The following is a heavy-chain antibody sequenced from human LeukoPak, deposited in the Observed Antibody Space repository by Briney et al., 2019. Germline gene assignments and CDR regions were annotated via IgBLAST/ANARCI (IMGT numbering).Heavy chain of an antibody. CDR3: TRDTFGARDS. Sequence: GGPLRLSCAPSGYPFSTSWMNWIRQGPGKGLVWVSRINEDGSSTSYADSVRGRFTISRDNAKNTLYLQMNSLRAEDTAVYYCTRDTFGARDSWGQGTLVTVSS. J-gene: IGHJ4*02. CDR1: GYPFSTSW. D-gene: IGHD3-10*01. CDR2: INEDGSST. V-gene: IGHV3-74*01.